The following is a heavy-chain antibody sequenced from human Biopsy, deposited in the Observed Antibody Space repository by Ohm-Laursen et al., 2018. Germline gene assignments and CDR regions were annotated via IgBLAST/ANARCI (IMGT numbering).Heavy chain of an antibody. J-gene: IGHJ4*02. CDR2: IVVGGGNT. Sequence: SVKVSCKASGFTFNRSAMQWVRQARGQRLEWIGWIVVGGGNTNYAQKFQERVTITRDMSTSTAYMELSSLRSKDTAVYYCASRPNCGGDCSSGFDYWGQGTLVTVSS. CDR3: ASRPNCGGDCSSGFDY. D-gene: IGHD2-21*02. V-gene: IGHV1-58*02. CDR1: GFTFNRSA.